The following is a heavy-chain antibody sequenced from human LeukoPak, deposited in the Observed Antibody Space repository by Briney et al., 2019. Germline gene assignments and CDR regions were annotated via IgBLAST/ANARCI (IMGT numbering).Heavy chain of an antibody. J-gene: IGHJ4*02. CDR3: ARAGTSGGLCDY. CDR2: IYTSGST. Sequence: SETLSLTCTVSGVSISSYFWSWVRQPAGKGLEWIGRIYTSGSTKYNPSLQSRVTMSLDTSKKQLSLNLGSVTAADTAVYYCARAGTSGGLCDYWGQGILGTVSS. V-gene: IGHV4-4*07. D-gene: IGHD1-14*01. CDR1: GVSISSYF.